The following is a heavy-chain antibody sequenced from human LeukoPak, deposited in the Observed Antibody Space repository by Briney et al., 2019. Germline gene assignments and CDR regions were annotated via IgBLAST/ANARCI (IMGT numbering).Heavy chain of an antibody. Sequence: GGSLRLSCAASEFTFSSYSMSWVRQAPEKGLEWVSTVRSDGGDTKYADSVKGRFTISRDNSKNTLYLEMNSLRAEDTAVYYCARGGITTWLDPWGQGTLVTVSS. J-gene: IGHJ5*02. CDR2: VRSDGGDT. V-gene: IGHV3-23*01. CDR1: EFTFSSYS. CDR3: ARGGITTWLDP. D-gene: IGHD3-10*01.